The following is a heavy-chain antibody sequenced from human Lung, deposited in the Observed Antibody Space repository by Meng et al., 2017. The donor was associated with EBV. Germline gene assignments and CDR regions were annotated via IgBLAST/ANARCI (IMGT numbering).Heavy chain of an antibody. CDR3: ARLVYCGGACYSALDY. J-gene: IGHJ4*02. CDR2: ISTYNGKT. Sequence: VRRVRSGAEVKKPGASVEFSCEASGFPFTPYGITWVRQAPGQGLEWMGWISTYNGKTDYAQKLQGRVTMTTDTSTSTAYMELRSLKSDDTAVYYCARLVYCGGACYSALDYWGQGTLVTVSS. CDR1: GFPFTPYG. V-gene: IGHV1-18*01. D-gene: IGHD2-21*02.